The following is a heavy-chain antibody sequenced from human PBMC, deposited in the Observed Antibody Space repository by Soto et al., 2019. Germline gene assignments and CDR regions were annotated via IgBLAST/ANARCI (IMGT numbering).Heavy chain of an antibody. Sequence: TGGSLRLSCAASGFTFSAYNMNWVRQAPGKGLEWVSSISSSSTYIYYADSVMGRFTISRDNAKNSLYLQMNSLRAEDTAVYYCARDAMVYAPNFNWFDPWGQGTLVTVSS. V-gene: IGHV3-21*01. CDR1: GFTFSAYN. J-gene: IGHJ5*02. CDR3: ARDAMVYAPNFNWFDP. D-gene: IGHD2-8*01. CDR2: ISSSSTYI.